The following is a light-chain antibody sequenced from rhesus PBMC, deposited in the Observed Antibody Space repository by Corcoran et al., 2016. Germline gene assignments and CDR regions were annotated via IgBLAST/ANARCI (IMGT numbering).Light chain of an antibody. V-gene: IGKV2-104*02. Sequence: DIVMTQTPLSLPVTPGEPASISCRSSQSLLDSEDGHTYLDWYLQKPGQSPQLLIYEVSNRAAGVTDRLSGRWLDTDFTLKISRVEAEDVGVYYCMPALELPTFGGGTKVEIK. CDR1: QSLLDSEDGHTY. CDR2: EVS. CDR3: MPALELPT. J-gene: IGKJ4*01.